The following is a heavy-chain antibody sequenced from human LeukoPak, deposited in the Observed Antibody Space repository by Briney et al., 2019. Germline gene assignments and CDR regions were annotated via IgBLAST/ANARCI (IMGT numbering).Heavy chain of an antibody. J-gene: IGHJ3*02. CDR2: MNPNSGNT. Sequence: ASVKVSCKASGYTFTSYDINWVRQAPGQGLEWMGWMNPNSGNTGYAQKFQGRVTMTRDTSTSTVYMELSSLRSEDTAVYYCARAVANDAFDIWGQGTMVTASS. V-gene: IGHV1-8*01. D-gene: IGHD6-19*01. CDR3: ARAVANDAFDI. CDR1: GYTFTSYD.